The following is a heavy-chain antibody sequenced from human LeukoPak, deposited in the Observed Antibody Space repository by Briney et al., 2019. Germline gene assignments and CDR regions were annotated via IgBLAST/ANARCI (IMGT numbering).Heavy chain of an antibody. CDR1: GGSMRTPSHY. V-gene: IGHV4-61*03. J-gene: IGHJ4*02. CDR3: ARNNDVWSGYFDS. Sequence: SETLSLTCTVSGGSMRTPSHYWDWIRQPPGKGLEWIGSVYYSGSTNYNPSLKSRVTISVDTFKNHFSLMLTSVTAADTAVYYCARNNDVWSGYFDSWGQGTRVTVSS. D-gene: IGHD3-3*01. CDR2: VYYSGST.